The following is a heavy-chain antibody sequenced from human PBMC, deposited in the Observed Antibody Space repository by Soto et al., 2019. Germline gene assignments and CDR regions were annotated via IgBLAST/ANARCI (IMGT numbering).Heavy chain of an antibody. CDR1: GGSVSSGSYY. J-gene: IGHJ6*02. D-gene: IGHD6-6*01. Sequence: QVQLQESGPGLVKPSETLSLTCTVSGGSVSSGSYYWSWIRQPPGKGLEWIGYIYYSGSTNYNPYLKSRVTISVDTSKNQFSLKLSSVTAADTAVYYCARDLIAARQGGMDVWGQGTTVTVSS. CDR3: ARDLIAARQGGMDV. CDR2: IYYSGST. V-gene: IGHV4-61*01.